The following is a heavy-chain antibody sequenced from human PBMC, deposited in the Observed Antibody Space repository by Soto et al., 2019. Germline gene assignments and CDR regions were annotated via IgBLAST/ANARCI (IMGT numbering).Heavy chain of an antibody. CDR2: INHSGST. Sequence: SETLSLTCAVYGGSFSGYYWSWIRQPPGKGLEWIGEINHSGSTNYNPSLKSRVTISVDTSKNQFSLRLSSVTAADTAVYYCARMWGGYNSHWGQGTLVTVSS. CDR3: ARMWGGYNSH. J-gene: IGHJ4*02. D-gene: IGHD6-25*01. V-gene: IGHV4-34*01. CDR1: GGSFSGYY.